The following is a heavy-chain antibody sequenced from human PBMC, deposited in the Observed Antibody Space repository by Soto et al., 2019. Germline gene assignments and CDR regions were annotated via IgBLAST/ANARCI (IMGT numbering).Heavy chain of an antibody. J-gene: IGHJ6*03. Sequence: ASVKVSCKASGYTFTSYDINWVRQATGQGLEWMGWMNPNSGNTGYAQKFQGRVTMTRNTSISTAYMELSSLRSEDTAVYYCARGPNRGLAYYYYMDVWGKGTTVTVSS. CDR3: ARGPNRGLAYYYYMDV. CDR1: GYTFTSYD. CDR2: MNPNSGNT. D-gene: IGHD2-21*01. V-gene: IGHV1-8*01.